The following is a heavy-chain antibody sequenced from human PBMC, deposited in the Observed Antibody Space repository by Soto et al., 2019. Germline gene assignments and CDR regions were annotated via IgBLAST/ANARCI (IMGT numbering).Heavy chain of an antibody. D-gene: IGHD6-19*01. V-gene: IGHV3-33*01. CDR3: ARDSRYSSGWSDY. CDR1: GFTFSSYG. J-gene: IGHJ4*02. CDR2: IWYDGSNK. Sequence: HPVGSLRLSCAASGFTFSSYGMHWVRQAPGKGLEWVAVIWYDGSNKYYADSVKGRFTISRDNSKNTLYLQMNSLRAEDTAVYYCARDSRYSSGWSDYWGQGTLVTVSS.